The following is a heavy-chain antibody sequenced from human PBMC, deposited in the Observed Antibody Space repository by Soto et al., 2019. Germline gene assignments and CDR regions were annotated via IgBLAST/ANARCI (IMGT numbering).Heavy chain of an antibody. CDR3: ASKFYQLSTAAPFDY. D-gene: IGHD2-2*01. J-gene: IGHJ4*02. CDR2: IYYSGST. V-gene: IGHV4-39*01. Sequence: ASETLSLTCTVSGGSISSSSYYWGWIRQPPGKGLEWIGSIYYSGSTYYNPSLKSRVTISVDTSKNQFSLKLSSVTAADTAVYYCASKFYQLSTAAPFDYWGQGTLVTVS. CDR1: GGSISSSSYY.